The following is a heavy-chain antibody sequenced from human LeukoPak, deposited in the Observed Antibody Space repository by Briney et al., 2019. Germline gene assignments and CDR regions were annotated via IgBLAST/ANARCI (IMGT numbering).Heavy chain of an antibody. V-gene: IGHV3-23*01. CDR2: ISGIGGST. D-gene: IGHD4-17*01. Sequence: GGSLRLSCAASGFTLSSYAMSWICQAPGKGLEWVSDISGIGGSTYYADSVKGRFTISRDNSKNTLYLQLNSLRADDTAAYYCATSLGAVTNYFGYWGQGTLVTVSS. CDR3: ATSLGAVTNYFGY. J-gene: IGHJ4*02. CDR1: GFTLSSYA.